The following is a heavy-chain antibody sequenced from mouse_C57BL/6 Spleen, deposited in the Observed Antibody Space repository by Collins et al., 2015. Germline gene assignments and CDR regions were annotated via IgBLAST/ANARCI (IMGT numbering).Heavy chain of an antibody. Sequence: QVQLQQPGAELVKPGASVKLSCKASGYTFTSYWMHWVKQRPGQGLEWIGMIHPNSGSTNYNEKFKSKATLTVDKSSSIAYMQLSSLTSEDSAVYYCARWAYSNGAMDYWGQGTSATVSS. CDR3: ARWAYSNGAMDY. D-gene: IGHD2-5*01. CDR1: GYTFTSYW. J-gene: IGHJ4*01. V-gene: IGHV1-64*01. CDR2: IHPNSGST.